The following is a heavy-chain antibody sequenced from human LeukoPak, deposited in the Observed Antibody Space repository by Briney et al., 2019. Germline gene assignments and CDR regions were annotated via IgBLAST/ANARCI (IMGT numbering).Heavy chain of an antibody. J-gene: IGHJ5*02. Sequence: ASVKVSCKASGYTFTSYGISWVRQAPGQGLEWMGWITTYNGNTNYAQKLQGRVTMTTDTSTRTVYMELRSLRSDDTAVYYCARDSELPDFWSGYYRSHNWFDPWGQGTLVTVSS. CDR2: ITTYNGNT. CDR3: ARDSELPDFWSGYYRSHNWFDP. D-gene: IGHD3-3*01. V-gene: IGHV1-18*01. CDR1: GYTFTSYG.